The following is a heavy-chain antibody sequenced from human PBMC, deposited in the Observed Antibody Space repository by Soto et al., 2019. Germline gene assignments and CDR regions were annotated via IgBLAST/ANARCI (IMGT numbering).Heavy chain of an antibody. CDR1: EFTFTSYW. CDR2: IDQGGNKK. V-gene: IGHV3-7*03. D-gene: IGHD7-27*01. J-gene: IGHJ4*02. Sequence: GGSLRLSCAASEFTFTSYWMTWVRQAPGKGPEWVANIDQGGNKKYYVDSVKGRFIISRDNAKNSLYLQMYSLRAEDTAVYYCARENWVFDYWGQGALVTVSS. CDR3: ARENWVFDY.